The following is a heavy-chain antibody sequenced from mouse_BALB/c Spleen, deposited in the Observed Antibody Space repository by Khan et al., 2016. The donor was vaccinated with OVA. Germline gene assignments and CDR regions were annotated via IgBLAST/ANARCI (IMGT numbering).Heavy chain of an antibody. CDR3: ARVYDFVAD. D-gene: IGHD2-14*01. CDR2: INPNTDNN. CDR1: GYSFTAYY. Sequence: DVQLQESGPDLVKTGASVKISCKASGYSFTAYYMNWVKLSHGKSLECIGRINPNTDNNNYNQQFKGKALLPVAQSPSTAYLEHRTLTTDDSAVYFCARVYDFVADWGQGTLDSVSA. V-gene: IGHV1-26*01. J-gene: IGHJ3*01.